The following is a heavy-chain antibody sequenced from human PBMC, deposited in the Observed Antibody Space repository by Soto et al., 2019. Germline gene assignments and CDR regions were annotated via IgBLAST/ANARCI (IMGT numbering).Heavy chain of an antibody. CDR1: GYTFTSYG. CDR2: ISAYNGNT. J-gene: IGHJ6*03. CDR3: ARGGDYVGGRRDLSNYYYYMDV. Sequence: ASVKVSCKASGYTFTSYGISWVRQAPGQGLEWMGWISAYNGNTNYAQKLQGRVTMTTDTSTSTAYMELRSLRSDDTAVYYCARGGDYVGGRRDLSNYYYYMDVWGKGTTVTVSS. D-gene: IGHD4-17*01. V-gene: IGHV1-18*01.